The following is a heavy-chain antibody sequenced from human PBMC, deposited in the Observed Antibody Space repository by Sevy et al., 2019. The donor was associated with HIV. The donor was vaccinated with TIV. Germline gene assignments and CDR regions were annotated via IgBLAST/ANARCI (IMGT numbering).Heavy chain of an antibody. Sequence: GGSLRLSCEGSGFNFGTHAIHWVRQPPGRGLEWVAVISYAGSHTYYADSVKGRFNISRDNSKNTLYLQMNSLRHEDSAIYFSVRDRGDYAFIPSGYWGLGTQVTVSS. CDR1: GFNFGTHA. CDR2: ISYAGSHT. J-gene: IGHJ4*02. CDR3: VRDRGDYAFIPSGY. V-gene: IGHV3-30-3*01. D-gene: IGHD4-17*01.